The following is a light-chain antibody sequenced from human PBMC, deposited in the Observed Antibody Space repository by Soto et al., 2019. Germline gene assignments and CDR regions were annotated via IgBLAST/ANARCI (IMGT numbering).Light chain of an antibody. CDR2: DVT. Sequence: QSVLTQPASVSGSPGQSITISCTGTSSDIGGYVSWYQQHPGKAPKLLIYDVTNRPPGLSDRFSGSKSGNTASLTISGLQAEDEANYYCSSFTTSSTLVFGGGTKVTVL. J-gene: IGLJ3*02. V-gene: IGLV2-14*03. CDR3: SSFTTSSTLV. CDR1: SSDIGGY.